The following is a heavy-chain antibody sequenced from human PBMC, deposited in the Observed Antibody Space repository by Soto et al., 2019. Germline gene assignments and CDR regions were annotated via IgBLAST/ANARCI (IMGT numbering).Heavy chain of an antibody. D-gene: IGHD6-19*01. CDR3: ARRGIAVALYS. Sequence: LQLQESGPGLVKPSETLSLSCTVYGGSVSSSTYYWGWSSQPQGKGLEWIGSFYYSGSTYYNPSLTSRGTISVDTSKNQFSLKLSSVTAADTAVYYCARRGIAVALYSWGQGTLVTVSS. CDR1: GGSVSSSTYY. CDR2: FYYSGST. J-gene: IGHJ4*02. V-gene: IGHV4-39*01.